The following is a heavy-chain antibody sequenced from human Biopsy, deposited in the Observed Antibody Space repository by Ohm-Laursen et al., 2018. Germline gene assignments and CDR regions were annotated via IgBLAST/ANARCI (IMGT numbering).Heavy chain of an antibody. CDR3: ARVPAYPSIDGYYGLDL. J-gene: IGHJ6*02. Sequence: GASVNVSCQASGYTFAGYYLHWVRQAPGHGLEWMGWINPNSGNANYAQSFQGRLTVTRDTSISTAYMELTRLTVDDTAIYYCARVPAYPSIDGYYGLDLWGQGTTVIVSS. D-gene: IGHD3-9*01. V-gene: IGHV1-2*02. CDR1: GYTFAGYY. CDR2: INPNSGNA.